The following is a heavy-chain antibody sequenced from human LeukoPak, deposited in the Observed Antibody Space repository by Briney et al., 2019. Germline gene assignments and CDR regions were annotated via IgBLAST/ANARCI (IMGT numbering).Heavy chain of an antibody. V-gene: IGHV3-30*18. CDR1: GFTFSSYG. CDR2: ISYDGSNK. J-gene: IGHJ6*02. CDR3: AKDTGRPLYYYYGMDV. Sequence: SGGSLRLSCAASGFTFSSYGMHWVRQAPGKGLEWVAVISYDGSNKYYADSVKGRFTISRGNSKNTLYLQMNSLRAEDTAVYYCAKDTGRPLYYYYGMDVWGQGTTVTVSS. D-gene: IGHD3-10*01.